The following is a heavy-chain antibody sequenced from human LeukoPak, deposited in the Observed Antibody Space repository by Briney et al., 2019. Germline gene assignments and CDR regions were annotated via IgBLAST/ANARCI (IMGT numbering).Heavy chain of an antibody. J-gene: IGHJ3*02. Sequence: TSGGSLRLSCAASGFTFSSYSMNWVRQAPGKGLEWVSSISSSSSYIYYADSVKGRFTISRDNAKNSLYLQMNSLRAEDTAVYYCVSADQEKGAFDIWGQGTMVTVSS. CDR1: GFTFSSYS. D-gene: IGHD2-2*01. CDR2: ISSSSSYI. CDR3: VSADQEKGAFDI. V-gene: IGHV3-21*01.